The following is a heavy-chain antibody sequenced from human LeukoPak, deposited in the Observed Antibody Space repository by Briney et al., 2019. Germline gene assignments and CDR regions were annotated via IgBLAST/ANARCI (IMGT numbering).Heavy chain of an antibody. CDR3: ARRGHYCSSTSCKGLDY. Sequence: PSETLSLTCTVSGGSISSSSYYWGWIRQPPGKGLEWIGEINHSGSTNYNPSLKSRVTISVDTSKNQFSLKLSSVTAADTAVYYCARRGHYCSSTSCKGLDYWGQGTLVTVSS. CDR2: INHSGST. D-gene: IGHD2-2*01. J-gene: IGHJ4*02. CDR1: GGSISSSSYY. V-gene: IGHV4-39*07.